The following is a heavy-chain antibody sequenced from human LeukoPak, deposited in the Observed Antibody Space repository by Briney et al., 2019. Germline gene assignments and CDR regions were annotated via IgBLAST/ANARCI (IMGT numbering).Heavy chain of an antibody. CDR3: ARDHRITMIVGD. Sequence: PSQTLSLTCTVSGGSISSGSYYWSWIRRPAGKGLECIGRSYTSGSTNYNPSLKSRVTISVDTSTNQFSLKLSSVTAADTAVYYCARDHRITMIVGDWGQGTLVTVSS. CDR2: SYTSGST. CDR1: GGSISSGSYY. V-gene: IGHV4-61*02. J-gene: IGHJ4*02. D-gene: IGHD3-22*01.